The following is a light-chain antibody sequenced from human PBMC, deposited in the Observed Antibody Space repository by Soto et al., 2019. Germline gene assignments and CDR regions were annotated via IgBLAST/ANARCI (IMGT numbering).Light chain of an antibody. CDR1: QSVSSN. CDR3: QQYDNWPRT. V-gene: IGKV3-15*01. CDR2: GAS. J-gene: IGKJ1*01. Sequence: EIVLTQSPATLSLSPGERAILSCRASQSVSSNLAWYQHKPGQAPRLLISGASTRATGIPARFSGSGSGTDFTLTITSLLSEDFAVYYCQQYDNWPRTFGQGTKVDNK.